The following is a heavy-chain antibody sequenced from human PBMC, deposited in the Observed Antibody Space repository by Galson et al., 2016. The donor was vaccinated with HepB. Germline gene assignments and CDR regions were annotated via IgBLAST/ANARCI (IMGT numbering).Heavy chain of an antibody. Sequence: SLRLSCAESGFTFSSYWMSWVRQAPGKGLEWVANIKAVGSEKYYVDSVKGRFTISRDNAKNSLYLQMNSLRAEDTAVYYCARDPGYSGYDGWGQGTLVTVSS. CDR3: ARDPGYSGYDG. V-gene: IGHV3-7*04. CDR1: GFTFSSYW. D-gene: IGHD5-12*01. J-gene: IGHJ4*02. CDR2: IKAVGSEK.